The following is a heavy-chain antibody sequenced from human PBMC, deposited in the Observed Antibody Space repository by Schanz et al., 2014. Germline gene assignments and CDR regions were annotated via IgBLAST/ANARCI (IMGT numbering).Heavy chain of an antibody. Sequence: EVQLVESGGGLLQPGGSLRLSCAASGFTFGTFWMSWVRQAPGKGLEWVANINQDGSDKSYVDSVKGRFIISRDNAKNSLYLQMNSLRAEDTAVYYCARDKGGYYPFDYWGQGSLVTVSS. CDR1: GFTFGTFW. D-gene: IGHD3-22*01. CDR2: INQDGSDK. J-gene: IGHJ4*02. CDR3: ARDKGGYYPFDY. V-gene: IGHV3-7*01.